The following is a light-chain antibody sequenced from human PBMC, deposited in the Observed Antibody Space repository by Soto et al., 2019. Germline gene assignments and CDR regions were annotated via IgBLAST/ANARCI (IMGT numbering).Light chain of an antibody. CDR1: QGISRS. J-gene: IGKJ5*01. CDR2: AAS. CDR3: QQADTFPIT. Sequence: TQSPGTLSASVGERVTISCQASQGISRSLAWYQQKPGKAPKLLIYAASSLQSGVPSRFSGSGFGTDFTLTISSLQPEDSAIYYCQQADTFPITFGQGTRLEIK. V-gene: IGKV1-12*01.